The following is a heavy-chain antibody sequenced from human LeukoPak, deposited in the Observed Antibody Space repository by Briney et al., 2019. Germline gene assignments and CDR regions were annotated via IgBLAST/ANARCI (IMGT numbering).Heavy chain of an antibody. Sequence: SVKVSCKASGGTFSSYAISWVRQAPGQGLEWMGGIIPIFGTVNYAQKFQGRVTITADKSTSTAYMELSSLRSEDTAVYFCARSLFRFLEWSYRSYYYYYMDVWGKRTTVTVSS. CDR3: ARSLFRFLEWSYRSYYYYYMDV. J-gene: IGHJ6*03. D-gene: IGHD3-3*01. CDR1: GGTFSSYA. CDR2: IIPIFGTV. V-gene: IGHV1-69*06.